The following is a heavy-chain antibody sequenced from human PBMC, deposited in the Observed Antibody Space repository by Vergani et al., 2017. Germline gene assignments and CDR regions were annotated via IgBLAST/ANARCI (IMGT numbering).Heavy chain of an antibody. J-gene: IGHJ6*03. D-gene: IGHD1-1*01. Sequence: QVQLVESGGGVVQPGRSLRLSCAASGFTFSSYGMHWVRQAPGKGLEWVAVISYDGSNKYYADSVKGRFTISRDNSKNTLYLQMNSLRAEDTAVYYCASSDARLERRDYYYYYMDVWGKXP. CDR3: ASSDARLERRDYYYYYMDV. CDR2: ISYDGSNK. CDR1: GFTFSSYG. V-gene: IGHV3-30*03.